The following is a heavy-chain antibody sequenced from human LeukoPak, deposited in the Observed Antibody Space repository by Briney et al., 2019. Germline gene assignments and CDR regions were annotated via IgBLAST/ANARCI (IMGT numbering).Heavy chain of an antibody. Sequence: ASVKVSCKASGGTFSSYAISWVRQAPGQGLEWMGGIIPIFGTANYAQKFQGRVTITADEFTSTAYMELSSLRSEDTAVYYCARDLLDYYDSSGYDAFDIWGQGTMVTVSS. D-gene: IGHD3-22*01. CDR2: IIPIFGTA. CDR3: ARDLLDYYDSSGYDAFDI. CDR1: GGTFSSYA. J-gene: IGHJ3*02. V-gene: IGHV1-69*13.